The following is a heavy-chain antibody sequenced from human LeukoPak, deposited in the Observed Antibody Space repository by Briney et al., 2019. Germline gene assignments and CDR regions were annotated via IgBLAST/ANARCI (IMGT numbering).Heavy chain of an antibody. CDR3: AKDKNDYFDY. J-gene: IGHJ4*02. Sequence: GGSLRLSCAASGFTFSTYALSWVRQAPGKGLEWVSLISSGGDNTYNAESVKGRFTISRDNSKNTVYLQMNSLRAEDTALYYCAKDKNDYFDYWGQGTLVTVSS. CDR1: GFTFSTYA. CDR2: ISSGGDNT. V-gene: IGHV3-23*01.